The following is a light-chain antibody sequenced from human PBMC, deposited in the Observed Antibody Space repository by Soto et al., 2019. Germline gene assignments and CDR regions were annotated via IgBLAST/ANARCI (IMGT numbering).Light chain of an antibody. CDR1: LGVARY. CDR3: QHFNSYPRT. J-gene: IGKJ1*01. V-gene: IGKV1-9*01. Sequence: QFTQSPSCLSASVPDRFASTGGASLGVARYLAWYQQKPGPAPKLLIYAASTLQSGVPSRFSGSGSGTDFTLTISSLQPEDSATYYCQHFNSYPRTFGHGTKVDIK. CDR2: AAS.